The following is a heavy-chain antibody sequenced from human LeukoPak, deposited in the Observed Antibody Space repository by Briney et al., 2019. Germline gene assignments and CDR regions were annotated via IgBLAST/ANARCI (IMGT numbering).Heavy chain of an antibody. V-gene: IGHV3-23*01. CDR1: GFTFSSYA. D-gene: IGHD2-2*01. J-gene: IGHJ6*02. CDR2: ISGSGGST. CDR3: AKGTTPADYYYYGMDV. Sequence: GGSLRLSCAASGFTFSSYAMSWVRQAPGKGLEWVSAISGSGGSTYYADSVKGRFTISRDNSKNTLYLQMNSLRAEDTAVHYCAKGTTPADYYYYGMDVWGQGTTVTVSS.